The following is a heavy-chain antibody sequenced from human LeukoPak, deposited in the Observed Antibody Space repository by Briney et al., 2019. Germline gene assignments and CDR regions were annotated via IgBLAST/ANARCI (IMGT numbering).Heavy chain of an antibody. J-gene: IGHJ5*02. CDR3: ARGSGGFSSGWHRVSDWFDP. Sequence: SETLSLTCAVYGGSFSGYYWSWIRQPPGKGLEWIGEINHSGSTNYNPSLKSRVTISVDTSKNQFSLKLSSVTAADTAVYYCARGSGGFSSGWHRVSDWFDPWGQGTLVTVSS. CDR2: INHSGST. CDR1: GGSFSGYY. V-gene: IGHV4-34*01. D-gene: IGHD6-19*01.